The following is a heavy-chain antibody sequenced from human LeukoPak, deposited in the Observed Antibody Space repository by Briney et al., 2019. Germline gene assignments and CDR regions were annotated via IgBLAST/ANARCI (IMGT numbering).Heavy chain of an antibody. J-gene: IGHJ3*02. Sequence: SETLSLTCAVYGGSFSDYYWSWIRQPPGKGLEWIGEIKHSGSTNYNPSLESRVTISVDTSKNQFSLKLTSVTAADTAVYYCARRNYDILSDAFDIWGQGTMVTVSS. CDR1: GGSFSDYY. D-gene: IGHD3-9*01. CDR2: IKHSGST. V-gene: IGHV4-34*01. CDR3: ARRNYDILSDAFDI.